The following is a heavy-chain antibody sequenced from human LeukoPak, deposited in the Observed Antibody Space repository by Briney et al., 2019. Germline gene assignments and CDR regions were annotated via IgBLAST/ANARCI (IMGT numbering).Heavy chain of an antibody. D-gene: IGHD6-13*01. CDR3: VRAAGWLDP. Sequence: GGSLRLSCAASGFIFSDYYMSWIRQAPGKGLEWISYISNNGRTIHYADSVKGRFIISRDNTKKSLYLQMNSLRVEDTAVYYCVRAAGWLDPWGRGTLVTVPS. CDR1: GFIFSDYY. V-gene: IGHV3-11*01. J-gene: IGHJ5*02. CDR2: ISNNGRTI.